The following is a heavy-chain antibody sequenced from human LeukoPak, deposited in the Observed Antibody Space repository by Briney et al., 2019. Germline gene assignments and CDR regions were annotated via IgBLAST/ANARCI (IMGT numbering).Heavy chain of an antibody. V-gene: IGHV4-4*09. Sequence: PSETLSLTCTVSGGSISSYYWSWIRQPPGKGLEWIGYIYTSGSTNYNPSLKSRVTISVDTSKNQFSLKLSSVTAADTAVYYCARQRYNWNYGGFDPWGQGTLVTVSS. CDR2: IYTSGST. D-gene: IGHD1-7*01. CDR1: GGSISSYY. J-gene: IGHJ5*02. CDR3: ARQRYNWNYGGFDP.